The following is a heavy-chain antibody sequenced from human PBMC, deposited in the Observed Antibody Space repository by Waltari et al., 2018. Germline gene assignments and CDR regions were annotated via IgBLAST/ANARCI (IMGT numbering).Heavy chain of an antibody. D-gene: IGHD5-18*01. CDR1: GFSLSTSGMC. J-gene: IGHJ5*02. CDR3: ARFSAVDKATWS. V-gene: IGHV2-70*15. Sequence: QVTLRESGPALVKPTQTLTLTCTFSGFSLSTSGMCVSWIRQPPGKALEWLARIDWDDDKYYSTSRKTRLTISKDTSKNQVVLTMTNMDPVDTATYYCARFSAVDKATWSWGQGTLVIVSS. CDR2: IDWDDDK.